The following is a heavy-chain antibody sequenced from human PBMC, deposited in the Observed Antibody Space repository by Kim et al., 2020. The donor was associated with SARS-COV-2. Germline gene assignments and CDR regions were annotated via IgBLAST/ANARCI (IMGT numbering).Heavy chain of an antibody. CDR1: GGSITSDY. CDR3: ARGSVDIRFDP. J-gene: IGHJ5*02. Sequence: SETLSLTCTVSGGSITSDYWSWIRQPQGKGLEWIGIIYYTGSANHPPSLKIQVPMSVDTSKNQFTLKVTSVTAAATAVYYCARGSVDIRFDPRGQGTLVTVSS. D-gene: IGHD5-12*01. CDR2: IYYTGSA. V-gene: IGHV4-59*12.